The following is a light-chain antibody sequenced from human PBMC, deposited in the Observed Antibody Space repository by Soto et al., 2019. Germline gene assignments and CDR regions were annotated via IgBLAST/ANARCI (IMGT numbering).Light chain of an antibody. CDR2: GNN. CDR3: PSYDSSLSGWV. V-gene: IGLV1-40*01. Sequence: QLVLTQPPSVSGAPGQRVTISCTGSSSNIGAGYDVHWYQQLPGTAPKLLIFGNNNRPSGVPDRFSGSKSGTSASLAITGLQAEDEAAYYCPSYDSSLSGWVFGGGTKLTVL. CDR1: SSNIGAGYD. J-gene: IGLJ3*02.